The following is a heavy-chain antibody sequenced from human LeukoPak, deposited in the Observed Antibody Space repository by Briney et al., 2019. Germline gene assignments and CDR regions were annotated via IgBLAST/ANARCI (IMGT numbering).Heavy chain of an antibody. D-gene: IGHD4-11*01. CDR2: IYYSGTT. V-gene: IGHV4-61*08. CDR1: GGSISSGGYS. Sequence: SQTLSLTCAVSGGSISSGGYSWSWIRQPPGKGLEWIGYIYYSGTTNYNPSLKSRVTISVDTSKNQFSLKLSSVTAADTAVYYCARDRVRGNSNPFFDYWGQGTLVTVSS. CDR3: ARDRVRGNSNPFFDY. J-gene: IGHJ4*02.